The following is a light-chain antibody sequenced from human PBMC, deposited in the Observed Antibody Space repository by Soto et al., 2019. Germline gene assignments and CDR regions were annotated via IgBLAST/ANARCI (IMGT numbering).Light chain of an antibody. Sequence: DIQMTQSPSTLSASVWDIVTITFRASQNIERWLALYQQKPGKAPKLLLYDVSSLESGVPSRFSGSGSATEFILTINGLQPDDFATYFCQQFKSDTWTFGQGTKVDI. V-gene: IGKV1-5*01. CDR3: QQFKSDTWT. J-gene: IGKJ1*01. CDR1: QNIERW. CDR2: DVS.